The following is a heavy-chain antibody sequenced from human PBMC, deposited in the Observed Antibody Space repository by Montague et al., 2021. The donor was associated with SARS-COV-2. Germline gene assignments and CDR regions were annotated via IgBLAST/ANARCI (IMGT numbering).Heavy chain of an antibody. CDR2: ISSSGSTI. J-gene: IGHJ6*02. V-gene: IGHV3-48*03. D-gene: IGHD3-3*01. CDR3: ARKSGYYYYYGMDV. Sequence: SLRLSCAASGFTFSSYETNWVRQAPGKGLEWVSYISSSGSTIYYADSVKGRFTISRDNAKNSLYLQMNSLRAEDTAVYYCARKSGYYYYYGMDVWGQGTTVTVSS. CDR1: GFTFSSYE.